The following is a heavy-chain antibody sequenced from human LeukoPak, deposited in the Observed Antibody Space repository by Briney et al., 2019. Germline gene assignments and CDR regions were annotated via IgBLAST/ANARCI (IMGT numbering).Heavy chain of an antibody. CDR1: GFISSDYY. CDR3: TRGVFSDV. J-gene: IGHJ6*04. Sequence: GGSLRLSCAASGFISSDYYMNWIRQAPGKGLEWVSHINGGGTTKYYADSVRGRFTLSRDNANNTLYLQMNNLRAEDTAVYYCTRGVFSDVGGTGTTVTVSS. CDR2: INGGGTTK. V-gene: IGHV3-11*01.